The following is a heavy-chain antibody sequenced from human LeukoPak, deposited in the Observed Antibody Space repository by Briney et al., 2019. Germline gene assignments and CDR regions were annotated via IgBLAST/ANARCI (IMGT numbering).Heavy chain of an antibody. V-gene: IGHV3-53*01. CDR2: VYPDGRT. J-gene: IGHJ4*02. D-gene: IGHD4-17*01. Sequence: PGGSLRLSCAVSGFTVTDNYMSWVHQAPGKGLQWVSVVYPDGRTYYADSVKGRFTISRDNSRNTLLLQLNSLRADDTAVYYCARTNPVYGDYDYWGQGTLVTVSS. CDR3: ARTNPVYGDYDY. CDR1: GFTVTDNY.